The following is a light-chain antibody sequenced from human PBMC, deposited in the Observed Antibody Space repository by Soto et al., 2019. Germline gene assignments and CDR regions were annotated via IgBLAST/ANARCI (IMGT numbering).Light chain of an antibody. V-gene: IGKV3-20*01. Sequence: EVVLTQSPGTLSLSPGERATLSCRASRTVDGNYLAWYHQKPGQAPRLLIHSASTRAPGIPDRFSASGAGKDFTLTISRLEPEDSAVYYCQQYSASPRTFGPGTKVEIK. J-gene: IGKJ1*01. CDR2: SAS. CDR3: QQYSASPRT. CDR1: RTVDGNY.